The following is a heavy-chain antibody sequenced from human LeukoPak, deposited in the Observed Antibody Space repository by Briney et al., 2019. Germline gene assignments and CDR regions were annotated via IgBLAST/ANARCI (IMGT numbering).Heavy chain of an antibody. V-gene: IGHV4-34*01. CDR3: AREGAYDFWSGYYFDY. Sequence: SETLSLTCAVYGGSFSGYYWSWIRQPPGKGLEWIGEINHSGSTNYNPSLKSRVTISVDTSKNQFSLKLSSVTAADTAVYYCAREGAYDFWSGYYFDYWGQGTLVTVSS. D-gene: IGHD3-3*01. CDR2: INHSGST. CDR1: GGSFSGYY. J-gene: IGHJ4*02.